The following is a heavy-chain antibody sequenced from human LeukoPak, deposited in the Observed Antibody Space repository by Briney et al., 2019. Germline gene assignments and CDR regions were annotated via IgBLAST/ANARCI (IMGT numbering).Heavy chain of an antibody. D-gene: IGHD3-22*01. V-gene: IGHV1-2*02. J-gene: IGHJ4*02. CDR1: GYTFTGYY. CDR3: ARGPHPFLKYDSSGYRFDY. Sequence: EASVKVSCKASGYTFTGYYMHWVRQAPGQGLEWMGWINPNSGGTNYAQKFQGRVTMTRDTSISTAYMELSRLRSDDTAVYYCARGPHPFLKYDSSGYRFDYWGQGTLVTVSS. CDR2: INPNSGGT.